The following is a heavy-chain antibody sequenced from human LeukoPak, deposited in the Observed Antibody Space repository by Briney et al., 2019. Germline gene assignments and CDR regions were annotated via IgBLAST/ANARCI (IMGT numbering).Heavy chain of an antibody. Sequence: GGSLRHSCAASGFAFSSYAMSWVRQAPGKGLEWVSAISGSGGSTYYADSVKGRFTISRDNSKNTLYLQMNSLRAEDTAVYYCANYPAAGADYWGQGTLVTVSS. CDR3: ANYPAAGADY. CDR1: GFAFSSYA. V-gene: IGHV3-23*01. D-gene: IGHD6-13*01. J-gene: IGHJ4*02. CDR2: ISGSGGST.